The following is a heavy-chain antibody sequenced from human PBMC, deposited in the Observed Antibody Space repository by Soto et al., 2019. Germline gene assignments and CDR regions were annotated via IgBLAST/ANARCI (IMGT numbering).Heavy chain of an antibody. V-gene: IGHV3-30*18. J-gene: IGHJ6*02. CDR3: AKDRIEQWLVLYIGMDV. D-gene: IGHD6-19*01. CDR1: GFTFSSYG. Sequence: QVQLVESGGGVVQPGRSLRLSCAASGFTFSSYGMHWVRQAPGKGLEWVAVISYDGSHKYYADSVKGRFTISRDNSKNTLYLQMNSLSAEDTAVYYCAKDRIEQWLVLYIGMDVWGQGTTVTVSS. CDR2: ISYDGSHK.